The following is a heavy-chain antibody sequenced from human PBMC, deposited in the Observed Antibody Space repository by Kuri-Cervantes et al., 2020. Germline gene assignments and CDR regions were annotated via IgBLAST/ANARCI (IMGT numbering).Heavy chain of an antibody. CDR1: GGSFSGYY. CDR3: ARGGLRYVDW. D-gene: IGHD3-9*01. CDR2: INYSGST. J-gene: IGHJ4*02. Sequence: SETRSLTCAVYGGSFSGYYGSWIRQPPGKGLEWIGEINYSGSTNYNPSLKSRVAISVDTSKKQFSLKLSSVTAADTAVYYCARGGLRYVDWWGQGTLVTVSS. V-gene: IGHV4-34*01.